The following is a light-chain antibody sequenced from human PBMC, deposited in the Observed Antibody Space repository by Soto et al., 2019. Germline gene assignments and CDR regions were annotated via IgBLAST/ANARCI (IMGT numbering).Light chain of an antibody. CDR3: RPSYRLPP. CDR1: QGIRSY. J-gene: IGKJ1*01. CDR2: AAS. Sequence: MAQSPSSLSASTGDRVTSTFRASQGIRSYLAWSQQTPGKAPXXLIYAASTLQSGVPSRFSGSGSGTDYTLTFSSLQPEDFANYYSRPSYRLPPFGQGTKVDIK. V-gene: IGKV1-39*01.